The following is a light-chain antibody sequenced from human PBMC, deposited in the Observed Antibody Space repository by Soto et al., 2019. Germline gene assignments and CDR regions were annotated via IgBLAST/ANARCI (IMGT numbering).Light chain of an antibody. J-gene: IGKJ2*01. CDR1: QSVSSSY. CDR2: GAS. Sequence: PGERVTLSCRASQSVSSSYLTWYQQKPGQAPRLLIYGASTRATGIPARFSGSGSGTDFTLTISSLQPEDFAVYYCQQYNSWPYTFGQGTKLEIK. CDR3: QQYNSWPYT. V-gene: IGKV3D-7*01.